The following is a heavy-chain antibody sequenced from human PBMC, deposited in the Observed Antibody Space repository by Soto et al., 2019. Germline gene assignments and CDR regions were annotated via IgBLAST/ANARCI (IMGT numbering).Heavy chain of an antibody. CDR2: IYHSGST. V-gene: IGHV4-30-2*01. J-gene: IGHJ6*02. CDR1: GGSISSGGYS. Sequence: QLQLQESGSGLVKPSQTLSLTCAVSGGSISSGGYSRSWIRQPPGKGLEWIGYIYHSGSTYYNPSLKSRATIPVARSKNQFSLKLSSVTAADTAVYYCARAHYGDYGYGMDVWGQGTTVTVSS. CDR3: ARAHYGDYGYGMDV. D-gene: IGHD4-17*01.